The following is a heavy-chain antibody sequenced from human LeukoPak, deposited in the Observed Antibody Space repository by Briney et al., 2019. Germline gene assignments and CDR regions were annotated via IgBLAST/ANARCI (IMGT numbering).Heavy chain of an antibody. J-gene: IGHJ4*02. CDR1: GFTLSSYA. D-gene: IGHD6-13*01. CDR3: ATRPGVVIQAAGTMDPPVVY. V-gene: IGHV3-30-3*01. CDR2: ISYDGSNK. Sequence: PGGSLSLSCAASGFTLSSYAMHSVRQARGKGVEGVAVISYDGSNKYYPDTVKGRFTIPDDNSKQTMYLQMNSLSAEDTAVYYCATRPGVVIQAAGTMDPPVVYWGEGTLVTVSS.